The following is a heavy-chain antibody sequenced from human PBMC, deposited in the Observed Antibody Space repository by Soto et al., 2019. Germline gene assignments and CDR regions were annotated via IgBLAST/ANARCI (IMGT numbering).Heavy chain of an antibody. CDR3: ARAISNCSGGSCYSGDAFDI. CDR2: IWYDGSNK. Sequence: QVQLVESGGGVVQPGRSLRLSCAASGFTFSSYGMHWVRQAPGKGLEWVAVIWYDGSNKYYADSVKGRFTISRDNSKNTLYLQMNSLRAEDTAVYYCARAISNCSGGSCYSGDAFDIWGQGTMVTVSS. CDR1: GFTFSSYG. D-gene: IGHD2-15*01. V-gene: IGHV3-33*01. J-gene: IGHJ3*02.